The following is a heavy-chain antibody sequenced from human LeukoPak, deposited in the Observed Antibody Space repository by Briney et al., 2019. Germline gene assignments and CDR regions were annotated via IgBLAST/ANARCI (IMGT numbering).Heavy chain of an antibody. D-gene: IGHD6-19*01. CDR1: GGSISSYY. J-gene: IGHJ4*02. Sequence: SETLSLTCTVSGGSISSYYWSWIRQPPGKGLEWIGYIYYSGSTSYNPSLKSQVTISLDTSKNQFSLKLSSVTAADTAVYYCARESIAMAAFDYWGQGTLVTVSS. CDR3: ARESIAMAAFDY. CDR2: IYYSGST. V-gene: IGHV4-59*01.